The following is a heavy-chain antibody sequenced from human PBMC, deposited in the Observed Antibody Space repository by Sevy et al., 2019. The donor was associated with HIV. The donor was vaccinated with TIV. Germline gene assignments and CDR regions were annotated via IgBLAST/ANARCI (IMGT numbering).Heavy chain of an antibody. V-gene: IGHV3-30*18. CDR2: ISYDGSNK. CDR3: AKTYDSSGSPGYFDY. J-gene: IGHJ4*02. Sequence: GGSLRLSCAASGFTFSSYGMHWVRQAPGKGLEWVAVISYDGSNKYYADSVKGRFTISRDNSKNTLYLQMNSLRAEDTAVYYCAKTYDSSGSPGYFDYWAREPWSPSPQ. CDR1: GFTFSSYG. D-gene: IGHD3-22*01.